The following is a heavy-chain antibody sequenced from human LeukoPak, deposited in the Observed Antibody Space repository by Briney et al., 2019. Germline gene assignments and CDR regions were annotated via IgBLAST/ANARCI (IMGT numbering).Heavy chain of an antibody. J-gene: IGHJ3*02. CDR1: GFTFSSYS. CDR2: ISSSSSYI. D-gene: IGHD1-26*01. Sequence: PGGSLRLSCAASGFTFSSYSMNWVRQAPGKGLEWVSSISSSSSYIYYADSVKGRFTISRDNSKNTLYLQMNSLRAEDTAVYYCARARGARGSGAFDIWGQGTMVTVSS. V-gene: IGHV3-21*01. CDR3: ARARGARGSGAFDI.